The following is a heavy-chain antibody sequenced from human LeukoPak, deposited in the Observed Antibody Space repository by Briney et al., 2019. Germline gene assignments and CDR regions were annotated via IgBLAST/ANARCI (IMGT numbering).Heavy chain of an antibody. CDR1: GGSISSYY. J-gene: IGHJ6*03. Sequence: SETLSLTCTVSGGSISSYYWSWIRQPAGKGLEWIGRIYTSGSTNYNPSLKSRVTMSVDTSKNQFSLKLSSVTAADTAVYYCARVIYSYYYYYYMDVWGKGTTVTVSS. CDR3: ARVIYSYYYYYYMDV. V-gene: IGHV4-4*07. D-gene: IGHD2-15*01. CDR2: IYTSGST.